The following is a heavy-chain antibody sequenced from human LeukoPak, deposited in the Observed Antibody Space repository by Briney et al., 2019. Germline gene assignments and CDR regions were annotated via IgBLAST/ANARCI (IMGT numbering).Heavy chain of an antibody. J-gene: IGHJ4*02. CDR3: VAPLWFGELLENFDY. Sequence: PRGSLRLSCSASGFTFSSDSMNWVRQAPGKGLEWVSSISSSSSYIYYEDSVKGRFTISRDNAKNSLYLQMNSLRAEDTAVYYCVAPLWFGELLENFDYWGQGTLVTVSS. V-gene: IGHV3-21*01. CDR1: GFTFSSDS. D-gene: IGHD3-10*01. CDR2: ISSSSSYI.